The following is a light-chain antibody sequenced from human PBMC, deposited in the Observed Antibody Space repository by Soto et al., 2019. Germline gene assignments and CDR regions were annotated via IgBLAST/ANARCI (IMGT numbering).Light chain of an antibody. CDR1: SSNIGAGYD. Sequence: QSVLTQPPSVSGAPGQRVTISCTGSSSNIGAGYDVHWYQQLPGTAPNLLIYGNSNRPSGVPDRFSGSKSGTSASLAITGLEAEDEADYYCQSYDSSLSSVVFGGGTELTLL. V-gene: IGLV1-40*01. CDR2: GNS. J-gene: IGLJ2*01. CDR3: QSYDSSLSSVV.